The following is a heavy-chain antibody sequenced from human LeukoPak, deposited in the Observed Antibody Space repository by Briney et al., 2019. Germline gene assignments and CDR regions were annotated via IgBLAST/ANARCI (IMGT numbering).Heavy chain of an antibody. CDR2: IYTSGST. V-gene: IGHV4-4*07. J-gene: IGHJ2*01. CDR1: GGSISSYY. Sequence: PSETLSLTCTVSGGSISSYYWSWIRQPAGKGLEWIGRIYTSGSTNYNPSLKSRVTMSVDTSKNQFSLKLSSVTAADTAAYYCARGPLSSDYWYFDLWGRGTLVNVSS. D-gene: IGHD2-2*01. CDR3: ARGPLSSDYWYFDL.